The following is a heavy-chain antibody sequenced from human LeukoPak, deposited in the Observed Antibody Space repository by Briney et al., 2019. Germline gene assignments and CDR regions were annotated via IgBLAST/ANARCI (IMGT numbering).Heavy chain of an antibody. Sequence: GGSLRLSCAASRFAFNKFAMSWVRQAPGKGLEWVSAISASGDSTYYGDSVKGRFTISRDNSRNTLYLQLNSLRAEDTALYYCAKGGKWDVTPFDYWGQGTLVTVSS. CDR1: RFAFNKFA. CDR3: AKGGKWDVTPFDY. D-gene: IGHD1-26*01. V-gene: IGHV3-23*01. J-gene: IGHJ4*02. CDR2: ISASGDST.